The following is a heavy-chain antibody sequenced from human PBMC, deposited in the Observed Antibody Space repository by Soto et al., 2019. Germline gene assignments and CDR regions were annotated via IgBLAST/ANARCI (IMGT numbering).Heavy chain of an antibody. CDR1: GGTFSSYT. V-gene: IGHV1-69*02. CDR3: ARVDLRHSSGQGLFDP. CDR2: IIPILGIA. Sequence: SVKVSCKASGGTFSSYTISWVRQAPGQGLEWMGRIIPILGIANYAQKFQGRVTITADKSTSTAYMELSSLRSEDTAVYYCARVDLRHSSGQGLFDPWGQGTLATVSS. J-gene: IGHJ5*02. D-gene: IGHD6-19*01.